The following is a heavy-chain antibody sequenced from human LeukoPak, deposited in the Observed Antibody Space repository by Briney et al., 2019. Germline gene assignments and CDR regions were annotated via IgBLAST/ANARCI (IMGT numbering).Heavy chain of an antibody. V-gene: IGHV3-15*01. CDR3: TTDFQPLLMGY. D-gene: IGHD2-21*02. CDR1: GFTFSNAW. CDR2: IRRKTDGGTT. Sequence: PGGSLRLSCAASGFTFSNAWMSWVRQAPGKGLEWVGRIRRKTDGGTTDYAAPVKGRFTISRDDSKNTLYLQMNSLKTEDTAVYYCTTDFQPLLMGYWGQGTLVTVSS. J-gene: IGHJ4*02.